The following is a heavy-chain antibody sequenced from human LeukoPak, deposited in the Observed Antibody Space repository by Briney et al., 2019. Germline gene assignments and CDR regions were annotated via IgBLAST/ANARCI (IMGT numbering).Heavy chain of an antibody. Sequence: SQTLSLTCTVSGGSISSSSYYWGWVRQPPGKGLEWIGSIYYSGSTYYNPSLKSRVTISVDTSKNQFSLKLSSVTAADTAVYYCATSEYGSGSYLLETHFDYWGQGTLVTVSS. J-gene: IGHJ4*02. D-gene: IGHD3-10*01. V-gene: IGHV4-39*01. CDR1: GGSISSSSYY. CDR2: IYYSGST. CDR3: ATSEYGSGSYLLETHFDY.